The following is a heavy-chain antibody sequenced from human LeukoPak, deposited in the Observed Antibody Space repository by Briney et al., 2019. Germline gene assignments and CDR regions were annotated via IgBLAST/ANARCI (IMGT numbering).Heavy chain of an antibody. V-gene: IGHV1-18*01. D-gene: IGHD2-2*01. J-gene: IGHJ6*02. CDR2: ISAYNGNT. CDR1: GYTSTSYG. Sequence: ASVKVSCKASGYTSTSYGISWVRQAPGQGLEWMGWISAYNGNTNYAQKLQGRVTMTTDTSTSTAYMELRSLRSDDTAVYYCARVVLGYCSSTSCYAPYYYGMDVWGQGTTVTVSS. CDR3: ARVVLGYCSSTSCYAPYYYGMDV.